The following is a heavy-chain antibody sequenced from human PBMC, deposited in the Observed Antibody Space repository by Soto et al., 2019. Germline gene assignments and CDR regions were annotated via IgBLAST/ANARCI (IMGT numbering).Heavy chain of an antibody. CDR1: GFTFSSYS. Sequence: EVQLVESGGGLVQPGGSLRLSCAASGFTFSSYSMNWVRQAPGKGLEWVSYISSSSSTIYYADSVKGRFTISGDNAKNSLYLQMNSLRDEDTAVYYCASFYTNFRGDIEAADRYYYYGMDVWGQGTTVTVSS. CDR3: ASFYTNFRGDIEAADRYYYYGMDV. V-gene: IGHV3-48*02. CDR2: ISSSSSTI. D-gene: IGHD6-13*01. J-gene: IGHJ6*02.